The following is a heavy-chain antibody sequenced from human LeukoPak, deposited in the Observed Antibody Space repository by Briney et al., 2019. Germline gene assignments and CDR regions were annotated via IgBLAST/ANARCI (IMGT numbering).Heavy chain of an antibody. CDR3: ARAGGISMIVVTSREFGY. V-gene: IGHV1-18*01. J-gene: IGHJ4*02. Sequence: ASVKVSCEASGYTFTSYGISWVRQAPGQGLEWMGWISAYNGNTNYAQKLQGRVTMTTDTSTSTAYMELRSLRSDDPAVYYCARAGGISMIVVTSREFGYWGQGTLVTVSS. CDR1: GYTFTSYG. CDR2: ISAYNGNT. D-gene: IGHD3-22*01.